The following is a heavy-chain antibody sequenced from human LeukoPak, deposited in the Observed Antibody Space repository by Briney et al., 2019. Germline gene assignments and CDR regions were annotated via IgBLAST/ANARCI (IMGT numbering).Heavy chain of an antibody. Sequence: GGSLRLSCAASGFTFSSYWMHWVRQAPGKGLVWVSRTNNDGSSTSYADSVKGRFTISRDNAKNSLYLQMNSLRAEDTAVYYCARDYWNDGDGGDHWGQGTLVSVSS. CDR2: TNNDGSST. V-gene: IGHV3-74*01. CDR3: ARDYWNDGDGGDH. CDR1: GFTFSSYW. D-gene: IGHD1-1*01. J-gene: IGHJ4*02.